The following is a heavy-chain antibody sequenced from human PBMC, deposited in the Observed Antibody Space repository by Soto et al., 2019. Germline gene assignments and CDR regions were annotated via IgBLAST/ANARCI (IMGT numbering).Heavy chain of an antibody. Sequence: ASEKVSCKASGYTFTSYGISWVRQAPGQGLEWMGWISAYNGNTNYAQKLQGRVTMTTDTSTSTAYMELRSLKSDDTAVYYCARDVAVARDFDYWGQGTLVTVSS. J-gene: IGHJ4*02. CDR3: ARDVAVARDFDY. D-gene: IGHD6-19*01. V-gene: IGHV1-18*04. CDR2: ISAYNGNT. CDR1: GYTFTSYG.